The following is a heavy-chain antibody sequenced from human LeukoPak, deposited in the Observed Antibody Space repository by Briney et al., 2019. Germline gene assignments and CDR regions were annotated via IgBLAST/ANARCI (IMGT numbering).Heavy chain of an antibody. D-gene: IGHD4-23*01. V-gene: IGHV3-48*03. CDR3: ARVYGGNPDY. CDR2: ISSSGRTI. J-gene: IGHJ4*02. CDR1: GFTFRSSE. Sequence: GGSLRLSCAASGFTFRSSEMNWVCQAPGKGLEWVSYISSSGRTIYYADSVKGRFIISRDNAKNSLYLQMNRLRVEDTAVYYCARVYGGNPDYWGQGTLVTVSS.